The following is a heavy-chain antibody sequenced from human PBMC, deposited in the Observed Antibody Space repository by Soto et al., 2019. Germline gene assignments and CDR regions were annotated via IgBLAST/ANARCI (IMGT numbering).Heavy chain of an antibody. CDR2: IYYSGST. J-gene: IGHJ6*02. D-gene: IGHD3-10*01. Sequence: SETLSLTCTVSGGSISSGGYYWSWIRQHPGKGLEWIGYIYYSGSTYYNPPLKSRVTISVDTSKNQFSLKLSSVTAADTAVYYCARGGTMVRGVIMDPANENYYYGMDVWGQGTTVTVSS. V-gene: IGHV4-31*03. CDR1: GGSISSGGYY. CDR3: ARGGTMVRGVIMDPANENYYYGMDV.